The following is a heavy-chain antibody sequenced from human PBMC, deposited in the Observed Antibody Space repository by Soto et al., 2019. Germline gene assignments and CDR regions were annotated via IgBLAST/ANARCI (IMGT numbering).Heavy chain of an antibody. V-gene: IGHV4-59*08. D-gene: IGHD4-17*01. CDR2: IYYSGST. Sequence: QVQLQESGPGLVQPSETLSLTCTVSGGSISSYYWSWIRQPPGKGLEWIGYIYYSGSTNYNPSLKSRVTISVETSKNQLSLKLSSVTAADTAVYYCARRYGYYFDYWGQGTLVTVSS. CDR3: ARRYGYYFDY. CDR1: GGSISSYY. J-gene: IGHJ4*02.